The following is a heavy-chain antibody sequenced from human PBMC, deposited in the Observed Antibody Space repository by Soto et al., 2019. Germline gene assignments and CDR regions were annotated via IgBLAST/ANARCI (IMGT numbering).Heavy chain of an antibody. D-gene: IGHD6-19*01. J-gene: IGHJ6*02. Sequence: PGGSLRLSCAASGFTFDDYTMHWVRRAPGKGLEWVSLISWDGGSTYYADSVKGRFTISRDNSKNSLYLQMNSLRTEDTALYYCAKDQGGIAVAGTQVVYYYGMDVWGQGTTVTVSS. CDR2: ISWDGGST. CDR3: AKDQGGIAVAGTQVVYYYGMDV. CDR1: GFTFDDYT. V-gene: IGHV3-43*01.